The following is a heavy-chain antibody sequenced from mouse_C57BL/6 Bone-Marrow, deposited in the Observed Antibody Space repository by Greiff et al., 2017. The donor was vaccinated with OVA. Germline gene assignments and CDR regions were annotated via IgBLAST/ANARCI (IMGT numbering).Heavy chain of an antibody. D-gene: IGHD1-1*01. V-gene: IGHV10-1*01. CDR1: GFSFNTYA. J-gene: IGHJ1*03. CDR3: VRGYGSSYEWYFDV. Sequence: EVKLVESGGGLVQPKGSLKLSCAASGFSFNTYAMNWVRQAPGKGLEWVARIRSKSNNYATYYADSVKDRFTISRDDSESMLYLQMNNLKTEDTAMYYCVRGYGSSYEWYFDVWGTGTTVTVSS. CDR2: IRSKSNNYAT.